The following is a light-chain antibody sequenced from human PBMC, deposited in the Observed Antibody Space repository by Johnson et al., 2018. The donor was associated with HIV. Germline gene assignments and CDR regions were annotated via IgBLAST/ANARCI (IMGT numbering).Light chain of an antibody. CDR1: SSNIGDSY. CDR3: GTWNNSLSANYV. CDR2: ENN. Sequence: HSVLTQPPSVSAAPGHNVTISCSGSSSNIGDSYISWYQQLPGAAPKLLIYENNKRPSGIPDRFSGSKSGTSATLGITGLQTGDEAHYYCGTWNNSLSANYVCGTGTKVTVL. J-gene: IGLJ1*01. V-gene: IGLV1-51*02.